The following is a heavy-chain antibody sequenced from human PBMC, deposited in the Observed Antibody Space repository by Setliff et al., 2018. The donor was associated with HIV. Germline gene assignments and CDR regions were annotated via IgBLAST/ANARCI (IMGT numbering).Heavy chain of an antibody. CDR2: INQNGREK. CDR1: GFTFTTYW. Sequence: LRLSCAASGFTFTTYWMSWVRQSPGKGLEWVASINQNGREKYYVDSVKGRFTISRDNVKNSLYLQMNSLRGEDTAVYYCAGSRGYFVKADWGQGTLVTVSS. D-gene: IGHD5-18*01. V-gene: IGHV3-7*01. CDR3: AGSRGYFVKAD. J-gene: IGHJ4*02.